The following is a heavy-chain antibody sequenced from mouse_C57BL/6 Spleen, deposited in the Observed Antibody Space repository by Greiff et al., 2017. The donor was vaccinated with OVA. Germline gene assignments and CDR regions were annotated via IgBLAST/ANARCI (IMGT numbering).Heavy chain of an antibody. CDR3: ARRITTVVAYYFDY. J-gene: IGHJ2*01. V-gene: IGHV1-82*01. CDR2: IYPGDGDT. D-gene: IGHD1-1*01. CDR1: GYAFSSYW. Sequence: QVQLQQSGPELVKPGASVKISCKASGYAFSSYWMNWVKQRPGKGLEWIGRIYPGDGDTNYNGKLKGKATLTPDKSSSTAYMQLSSLTSEDSAVYFCARRITTVVAYYFDYWGQGTTLTVSS.